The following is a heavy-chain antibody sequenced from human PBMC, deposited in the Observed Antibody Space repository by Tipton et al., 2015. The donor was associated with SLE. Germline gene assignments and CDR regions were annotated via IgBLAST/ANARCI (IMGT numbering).Heavy chain of an antibody. CDR1: GGSFSGYY. Sequence: TLSLTCAVYGGSFSGYYWNWIRQPPGKGLEWIGEIYHSGSTNYNPSLKSRVTISVDTSKNQFSLKLSSVTAADTAVYYCARGVTEDRFIGESGAWGQGTLVTVSS. CDR2: IYHSGST. J-gene: IGHJ5*02. V-gene: IGHV4-34*01. CDR3: ARGVTEDRFIGESGA. D-gene: IGHD3-10*01.